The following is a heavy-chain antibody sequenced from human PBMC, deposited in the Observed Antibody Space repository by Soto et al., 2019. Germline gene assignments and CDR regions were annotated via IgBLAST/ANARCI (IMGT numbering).Heavy chain of an antibody. D-gene: IGHD4-17*01. J-gene: IGHJ4*02. CDR3: TRVTDRMTTVRQPFDY. CDR2: IRSKAYGGTT. Sequence: GGSLRLSCTASGFTFGDYAMSWFRQAPGKGLEWVGFIRSKAYGGTTEYAASVKGRFTISRDDSKSIAYLQMNSLKTEDTAVYYCTRVTDRMTTVRQPFDYWGQGTLVTVSS. CDR1: GFTFGDYA. V-gene: IGHV3-49*03.